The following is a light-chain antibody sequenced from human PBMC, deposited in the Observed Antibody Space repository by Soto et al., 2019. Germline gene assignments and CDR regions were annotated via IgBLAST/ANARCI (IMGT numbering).Light chain of an antibody. Sequence: DIQMTQSPSSLSASVGDRVTITCRASQSISTYLNWYQQKPGKAPKLLIYAASSLQSGVPSRFSGSESGTEFTLTIRTLQPEDSATYYCQQSYSSLQRTFGGGNKLEI. CDR1: QSISTY. J-gene: IGKJ4*01. CDR2: AAS. V-gene: IGKV1-39*01. CDR3: QQSYSSLQRT.